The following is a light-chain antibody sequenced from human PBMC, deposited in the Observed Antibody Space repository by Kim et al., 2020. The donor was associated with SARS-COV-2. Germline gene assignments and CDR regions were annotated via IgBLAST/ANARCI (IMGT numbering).Light chain of an antibody. J-gene: IGKJ2*02. V-gene: IGKV3-20*01. Sequence: SPGERAPLSCRASQSVSSNSLSWYQQKPGQAPRLVIFDASTRASGIPDRFSGSKSGTDFTLTISRLEPEDFAVYYCQQYDSSPCTFGQGTKLEI. CDR2: DAS. CDR3: QQYDSSPCT. CDR1: QSVSSNS.